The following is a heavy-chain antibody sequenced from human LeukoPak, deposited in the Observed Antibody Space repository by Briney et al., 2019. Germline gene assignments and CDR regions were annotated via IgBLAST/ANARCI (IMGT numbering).Heavy chain of an antibody. Sequence: GGSLRLSCAASGFTFSSYEMNWVRQAPGKGLEWVSYISSSGSTIYYADSVKGRFTISRDNAKNTLYLQMNSLRVEDTAVYYCARFSSGWSPSGFDYWGQGTLVTVSS. CDR3: ARFSSGWSPSGFDY. CDR2: ISSSGSTI. V-gene: IGHV3-48*03. CDR1: GFTFSSYE. D-gene: IGHD6-19*01. J-gene: IGHJ4*02.